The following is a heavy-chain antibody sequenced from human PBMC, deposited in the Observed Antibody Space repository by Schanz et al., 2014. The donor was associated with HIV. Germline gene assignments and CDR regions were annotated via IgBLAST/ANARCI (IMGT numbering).Heavy chain of an antibody. D-gene: IGHD1-1*01. J-gene: IGHJ6*02. CDR2: ISSSSSYI. CDR3: TKEVPPDV. V-gene: IGHV3-21*04. Sequence: EVQLVESGGGLVKPGGSLRLSCAASGFTFSNYNMNWVRQAPGKGLEWVSSISSSSSYIYYADSVKGRFAISRDNVKNSLFLQMNSLRAEDTAVYYCTKEVPPDVWGQGTTVTVSS. CDR1: GFTFSNYN.